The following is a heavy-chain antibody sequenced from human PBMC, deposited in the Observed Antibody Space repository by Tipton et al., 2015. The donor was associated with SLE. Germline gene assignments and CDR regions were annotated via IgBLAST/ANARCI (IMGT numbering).Heavy chain of an antibody. CDR1: GGSISNYY. D-gene: IGHD3-22*01. V-gene: IGHV4-59*01. CDR3: AGETYYSYSSDLNAFDI. CDR2: IYYSGST. J-gene: IGHJ3*02. Sequence: TLSLTCTVSGGSISNYYWNWIRQPPGKGLEWIGNIYYSGSTNYNPPPQRRVIISVDTSKSQFSLKLSSVTAADTAVYYCAGETYYSYSSDLNAFDIWGQETMVTVSS.